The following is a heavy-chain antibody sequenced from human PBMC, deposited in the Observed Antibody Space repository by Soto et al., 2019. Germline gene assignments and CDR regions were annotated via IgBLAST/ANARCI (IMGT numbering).Heavy chain of an antibody. D-gene: IGHD3-10*01. J-gene: IGHJ6*02. CDR2: IWYDGSNE. V-gene: IGHV3-33*01. CDR1: GFTFRSYG. CDR3: ARDETYYYGSGYYYYYGMDV. Sequence: QVQLVESGGGVVQPGRSVRLSCAASGFTFRSYGMHWVRQAPGKGLEWVAVIWYDGSNEYYEDSVKGRFTISRDNSKNTLYLQMNSLRAKDTAVYYCARDETYYYGSGYYYYYGMDVWGQGTTVTVSS.